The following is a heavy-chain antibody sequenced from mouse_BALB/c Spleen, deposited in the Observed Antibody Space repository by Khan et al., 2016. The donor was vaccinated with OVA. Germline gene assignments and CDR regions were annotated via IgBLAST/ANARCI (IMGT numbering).Heavy chain of an antibody. CDR1: GYTFTGYW. J-gene: IGHJ2*01. V-gene: IGHV1-87*01. Sequence: VQLQESGTELARPWASVNLSCKASGYTFTGYWMQWVKQRPGQGLEWIGAIYPGDGNTRYNQKLKGKATLTADQSYSTAYMQLSSWAAEDSAVYYCARGGITTGYFDYWGQGTTLTVSS. D-gene: IGHD1-1*01. CDR2: IYPGDGNT. CDR3: ARGGITTGYFDY.